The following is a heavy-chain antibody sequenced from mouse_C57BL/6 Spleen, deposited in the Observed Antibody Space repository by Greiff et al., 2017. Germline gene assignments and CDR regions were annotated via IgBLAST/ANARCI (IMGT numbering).Heavy chain of an antibody. CDR3: ARYQLSYYAMDY. CDR1: GYSFTGYY. V-gene: IGHV1-42*01. J-gene: IGHJ4*01. CDR2: INPSTGGT. Sequence: VQLQQSGPELVKPGASVKISCKASGYSFTGYYMNWVKQSPEKSLEWIGEINPSTGGTTYNQKFKAKATLTVDKSSSTAYMQLKSLTSEDSAVYYCARYQLSYYAMDYWGQGTSVTVSS.